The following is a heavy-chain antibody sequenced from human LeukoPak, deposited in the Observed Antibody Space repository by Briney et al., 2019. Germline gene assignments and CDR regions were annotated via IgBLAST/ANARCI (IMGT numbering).Heavy chain of an antibody. V-gene: IGHV1-2*02. CDR1: GYTFTGYY. J-gene: IGHJ4*02. Sequence: GASVKVSCKASGYTFTGYYMHWVRQAPGQGLEWMGWINPNSGGTNYAQKFQGRVTMTRDTSISTAYMELSRLRSDDTAVYYCAIDLSISSTSCPSHWGQGTLVTVSS. CDR2: INPNSGGT. D-gene: IGHD2-2*01. CDR3: AIDLSISSTSCPSH.